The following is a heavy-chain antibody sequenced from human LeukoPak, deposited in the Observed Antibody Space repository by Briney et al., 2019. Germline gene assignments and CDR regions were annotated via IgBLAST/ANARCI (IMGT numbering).Heavy chain of an antibody. CDR2: IIPILGIA. J-gene: IGHJ6*02. CDR1: GGTFSSYA. Sequence: SVKVSCKASGGTFSSYAISWVRQAPGQGLEWMGRIIPILGIANYAQKFQGRVTITADKSTSTAYMELSSLRSEDTAVYYCARVRCSGGSCYSFAYYYYGMDVWGQGTTVTVSS. D-gene: IGHD2-15*01. V-gene: IGHV1-69*04. CDR3: ARVRCSGGSCYSFAYYYYGMDV.